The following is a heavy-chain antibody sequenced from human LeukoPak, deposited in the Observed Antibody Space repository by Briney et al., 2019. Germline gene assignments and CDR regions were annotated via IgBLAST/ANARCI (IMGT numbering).Heavy chain of an antibody. CDR1: GGTFSSYA. CDR3: ARVREEITKGPRRNWYFDL. V-gene: IGHV1-69*04. J-gene: IGHJ2*01. Sequence: SVKVSCKASGGTFSSYALSWVRQAPGQGLEWMGRIIPILNIANYAQKFQGRVTITADKSTSTAYMELSSLRSEDTAVYYCARVREEITKGPRRNWYFDLWGLGTLVTVSS. CDR2: IIPILNIA. D-gene: IGHD3-10*01.